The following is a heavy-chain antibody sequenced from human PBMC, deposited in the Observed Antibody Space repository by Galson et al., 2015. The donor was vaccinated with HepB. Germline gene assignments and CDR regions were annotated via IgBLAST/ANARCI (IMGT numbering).Heavy chain of an antibody. CDR3: ARGTYYDFWSGYYMPSFFDY. J-gene: IGHJ4*02. CDR2: INHSGST. D-gene: IGHD3-3*01. CDR1: GGSFSGYY. Sequence: ETLSLTCAVYGGSFSGYYWSWIRQPPGKGLEWIGEINHSGSTNYNPSLKSRVTISVDTSKNQFSLKLSSVTAADTAVYYCARGTYYDFWSGYYMPSFFDYWGQGTLVTVSS. V-gene: IGHV4-34*01.